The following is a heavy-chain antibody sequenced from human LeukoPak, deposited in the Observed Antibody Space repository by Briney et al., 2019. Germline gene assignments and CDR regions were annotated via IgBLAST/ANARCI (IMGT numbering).Heavy chain of an antibody. V-gene: IGHV1-2*06. CDR2: INPSSGGT. CDR3: ARDERAYYYMDV. Sequence: ASVKVSCKASGYTFTGYYMHWVRQAPGQGLEWMGRINPSSGGTNYAQKFQGRVTMTRDTSISTAYMELSRLRSDDTAVYYCARDERAYYYMDVWGKGTTVTVSS. CDR1: GYTFTGYY. J-gene: IGHJ6*03.